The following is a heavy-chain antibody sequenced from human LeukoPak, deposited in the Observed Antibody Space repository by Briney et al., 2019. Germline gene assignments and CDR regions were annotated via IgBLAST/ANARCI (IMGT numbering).Heavy chain of an antibody. Sequence: GGSLRLSCAASGFTVSSNYMSWVRQAPGKGLEWVSVIYSGGSTYYADSVKGRFTISRDNAKNTLYLQMNSLRAEDTAVYYCARDRSSWDYYYYYGMDVWGQGTTVTVSS. CDR1: GFTVSSNY. D-gene: IGHD6-13*01. V-gene: IGHV3-53*01. CDR2: IYSGGST. J-gene: IGHJ6*02. CDR3: ARDRSSWDYYYYYGMDV.